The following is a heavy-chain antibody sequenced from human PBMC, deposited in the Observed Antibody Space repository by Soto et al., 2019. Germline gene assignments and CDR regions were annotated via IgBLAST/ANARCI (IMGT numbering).Heavy chain of an antibody. CDR1: GFTFSSYA. CDR2: ISGSGGST. V-gene: IGHV3-23*01. CDR3: ARRGSGSYCDY. J-gene: IGHJ4*02. Sequence: EVQLLESGGGLVQPGGSLRLSCAASGFTFSSYAMRWVRQAPGKGLEWVSAISGSGGSTYYADSVKGRVTISRDNSKNTLYLQRNSLRAEDTAVYYCARRGSGSYCDYWGQGTLVTVSS. D-gene: IGHD1-26*01.